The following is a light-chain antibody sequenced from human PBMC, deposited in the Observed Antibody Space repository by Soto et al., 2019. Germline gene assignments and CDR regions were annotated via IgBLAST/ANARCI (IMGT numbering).Light chain of an antibody. CDR3: EQYERSSIP. V-gene: IGKV3-20*01. Sequence: EIVLTQSPGTLSLSPGERATLSCRASQSVNSDYFAWYQQRPGQPPRLLIYGASSRATGIPDRFSGSGSGTDFTLSISRLEPEDFALYYCEQYERSSIPFGQGTRL. J-gene: IGKJ5*01. CDR1: QSVNSDY. CDR2: GAS.